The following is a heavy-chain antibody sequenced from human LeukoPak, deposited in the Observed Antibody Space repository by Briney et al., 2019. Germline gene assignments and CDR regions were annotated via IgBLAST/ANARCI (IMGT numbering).Heavy chain of an antibody. Sequence: GASVKVSCKASGYTFTSYGISWVRHGHGQGLEWMGWISAHNGNTNYAQKLQGRVTMTTDTSTSTAYMELRSLRSDDTAVYYCARVVGGWFDPWGQGTLVTVSS. J-gene: IGHJ5*02. V-gene: IGHV1-18*01. CDR3: ARVVGGWFDP. CDR2: ISAHNGNT. CDR1: GYTFTSYG. D-gene: IGHD1-26*01.